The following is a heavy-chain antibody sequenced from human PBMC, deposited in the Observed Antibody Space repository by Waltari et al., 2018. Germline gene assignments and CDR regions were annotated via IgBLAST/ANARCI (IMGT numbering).Heavy chain of an antibody. CDR2: IYQSGST. J-gene: IGHJ4*02. CDR3: ARTAAGINY. Sequence: QVQLQESGPGLVKPSGTLSLTCAVSGGSISSSNWWGWVRQPPGNGLEWIGEIYQSGSTNYNPSLKRRVTISVDKSKNQFSLKLSSVTAADTAVYYCARTAAGINYWGQGTLVTVSS. V-gene: IGHV4-4*02. D-gene: IGHD6-13*01. CDR1: GGSISSSNW.